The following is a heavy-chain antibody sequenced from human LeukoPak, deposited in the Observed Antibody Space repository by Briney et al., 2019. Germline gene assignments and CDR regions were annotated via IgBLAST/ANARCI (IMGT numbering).Heavy chain of an antibody. CDR1: GGTFSSYA. J-gene: IGHJ4*02. CDR2: IIPIFGTA. Sequence: GSSVKVSCKASGGTFSSYAISWVRQAPGQGLEWMGGIIPIFGTANYAQKFQGRVTITTDESTSTAYMELSSLRSEDTAVYYCASGSTYYYDSSGYYPFDYWGQGTLVTVSS. D-gene: IGHD3-22*01. V-gene: IGHV1-69*05. CDR3: ASGSTYYYDSSGYYPFDY.